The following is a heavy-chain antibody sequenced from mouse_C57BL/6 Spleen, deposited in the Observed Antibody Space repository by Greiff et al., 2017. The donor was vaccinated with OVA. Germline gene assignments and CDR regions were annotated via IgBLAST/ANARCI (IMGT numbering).Heavy chain of an antibody. V-gene: IGHV1-55*01. CDR2: IYPGSGST. J-gene: IGHJ2*01. CDR1: GYTFTSYW. Sequence: QVQLQQPGAELVKPGASVKMSCKASGYTFTSYWITWVKQRPGQGLEWIGVIYPGSGSTNYNEKFKSKATLTVDTSSSTAYMQISSLTSEDSAVYYCAREGTWPFDYWGQGTTLTVSS. CDR3: AREGTWPFDY.